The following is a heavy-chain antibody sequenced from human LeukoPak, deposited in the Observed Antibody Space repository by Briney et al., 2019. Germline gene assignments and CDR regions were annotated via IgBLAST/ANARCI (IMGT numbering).Heavy chain of an antibody. J-gene: IGHJ4*02. CDR3: AKSEVGAISWVH. V-gene: IGHV1-46*01. CDR1: GYSFTGYY. CDR2: INPSGGST. Sequence: ASVKVSCKASGYSFTGYYMQWVRQAPGQGLEWMGWINPSGGSTSYAQKFQGRVTMTRDTSTSTVSMELSSLRSEDTAVYYCAKSEVGAISWVHWGQGTLVIVSS. D-gene: IGHD1-26*01.